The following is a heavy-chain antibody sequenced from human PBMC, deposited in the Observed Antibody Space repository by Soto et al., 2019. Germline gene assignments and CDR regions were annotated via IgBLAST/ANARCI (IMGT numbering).Heavy chain of an antibody. CDR1: GFTFTSSA. V-gene: IGHV1-58*01. CDR2: IVVGSGNT. CDR3: AADSYTYYYDSSEDAFDI. D-gene: IGHD3-22*01. J-gene: IGHJ3*02. Sequence: SVKVSCKASGFTFTSSAVQWVRQALGQRLEWIGWIVVGSGNTNYAQKFQERVTITRDMSTSTAYMELSSLRSEDTAVYYCAADSYTYYYDSSEDAFDIWGQGTMVTVSS.